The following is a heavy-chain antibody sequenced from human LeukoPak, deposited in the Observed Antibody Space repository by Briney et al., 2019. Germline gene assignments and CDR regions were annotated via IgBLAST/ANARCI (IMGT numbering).Heavy chain of an antibody. CDR3: ARCSRLPLDY. V-gene: IGHV4-34*01. CDR2: ISHSGNT. D-gene: IGHD4-11*01. Sequence: PSETLSLTCAIYGGSFTDYYWSWIRQVPGEGLEWIGEISHSGNTNCNPSLESRVTISMDTSNYQFSLELSSVTAADTAVYYCARCSRLPLDYWGQGSLVTVSS. CDR1: GGSFTDYY. J-gene: IGHJ4*02.